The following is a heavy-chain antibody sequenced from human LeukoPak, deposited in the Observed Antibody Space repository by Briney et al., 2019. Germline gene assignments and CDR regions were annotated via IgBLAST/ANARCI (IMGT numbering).Heavy chain of an antibody. V-gene: IGHV4-34*01. CDR2: INHSGST. CDR3: ARGSPLMVRGVKGIDY. J-gene: IGHJ4*02. D-gene: IGHD3-10*01. Sequence: PSQTLSLTCAVYGGSFSGYYWSWIRQPPGKGLEWVGEINHSGSTNYNPSLKSRVTISVDTSKNQFSLKLSSVTAADTAVYYCARGSPLMVRGVKGIDYWGQGTLVTVSS. CDR1: GGSFSGYY.